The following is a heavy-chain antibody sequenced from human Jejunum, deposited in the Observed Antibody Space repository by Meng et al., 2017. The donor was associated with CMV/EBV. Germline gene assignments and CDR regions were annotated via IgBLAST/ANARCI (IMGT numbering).Heavy chain of an antibody. V-gene: IGHV4-61*08. D-gene: IGHD5-18*01. Sequence: LTCTVAGDSVTTDGHFWSWIRQSPGKGLEWIGYISYSATTQYNPSFESRVSILLDTSNSQFSLKLTSVTVADTAVYFCARGYSSFDYWGRGTLVTVSS. J-gene: IGHJ4*02. CDR2: ISYSATT. CDR3: ARGYSSFDY. CDR1: GDSVTTDGHF.